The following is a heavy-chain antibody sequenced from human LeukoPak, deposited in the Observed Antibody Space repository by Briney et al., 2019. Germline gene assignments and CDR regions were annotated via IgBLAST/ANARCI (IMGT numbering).Heavy chain of an antibody. CDR1: GGTFSSYA. V-gene: IGHV1-69*01. Sequence: SVKVSYKASGGTFSSYAISWVRQAPGQGLEWMGGIIPIFGTANYAQKFQGSLTITADESTSTAYMELSSLRSEDTAVYYCARDPGYNDRSGYYHMYYFDNWGQGALVTVSS. CDR3: ARDPGYNDRSGYYHMYYFDN. D-gene: IGHD3-22*01. CDR2: IIPIFGTA. J-gene: IGHJ4*02.